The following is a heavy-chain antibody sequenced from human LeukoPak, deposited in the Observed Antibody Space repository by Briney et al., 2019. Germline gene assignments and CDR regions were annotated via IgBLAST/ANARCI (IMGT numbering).Heavy chain of an antibody. CDR1: GDSVSSNSAA. CDR2: TYYRSKWYN. J-gene: IGHJ3*02. D-gene: IGHD6-6*01. CDR3: ARGDGQLDDAFDI. Sequence: SQTLSLTCAISGDSVSSNSAAWNWLRQSPSRGLEWLGRTYYRSKWYNDYAVSVKSRITINPDTSKNQFSLQLNSVTPEDTAVYYCARGDGQLDDAFDIWGQGTMVTVSS. V-gene: IGHV6-1*01.